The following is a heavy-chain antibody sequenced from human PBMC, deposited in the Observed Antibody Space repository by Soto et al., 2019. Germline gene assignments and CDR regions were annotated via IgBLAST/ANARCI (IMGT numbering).Heavy chain of an antibody. J-gene: IGHJ4*02. CDR2: VSPTGDTV. Sequence: VQVVASGGGLVQPGRSLRLSCAVSGFRFEQYVMHWVRQAPGKGLECVSTVSPTGDTVAYADSVEGRFTVSRDNAKNSLYLQMNRLKGDDTAFYYCLKDATNGSIDDWGQGTLVTVSS. CDR3: LKDATNGSIDD. V-gene: IGHV3-9*01. D-gene: IGHD3-10*01. CDR1: GFRFEQYV.